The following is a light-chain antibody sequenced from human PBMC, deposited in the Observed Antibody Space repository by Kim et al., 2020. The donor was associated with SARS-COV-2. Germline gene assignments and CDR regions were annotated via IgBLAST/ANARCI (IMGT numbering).Light chain of an antibody. J-gene: IGLJ1*01. CDR1: ARDVGAYNS. CDR2: EVS. Sequence: GQPSTSPCTGTARDVGAYNSVSWYQQHPGKAPKLMIYEVSNRPSGVSNRFTGSKSGNTASLTISGLQAEDEADYYCNSYATSSSRVFGTGTKVTVL. CDR3: NSYATSSSRV. V-gene: IGLV2-14*01.